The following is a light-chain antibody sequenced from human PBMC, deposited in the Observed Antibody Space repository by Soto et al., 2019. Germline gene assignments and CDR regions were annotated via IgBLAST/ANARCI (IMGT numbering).Light chain of an antibody. CDR2: GAS. V-gene: IGKV3-15*01. CDR1: QSISSE. Sequence: IVMTQSPATLSVSPGERATLSCRASQSISSELAWYQQKPGQPPRLLIYGASTRATGVPARFTGSGSGSDFTLTLSGLQSEDFAVYYCQQGHNWPLTFGQGTRLEI. J-gene: IGKJ2*01. CDR3: QQGHNWPLT.